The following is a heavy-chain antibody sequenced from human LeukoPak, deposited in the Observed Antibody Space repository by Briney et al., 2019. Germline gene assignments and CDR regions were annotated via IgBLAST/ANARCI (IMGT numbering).Heavy chain of an antibody. J-gene: IGHJ4*02. CDR3: ARDPLTTWYGGFDY. D-gene: IGHD4-23*01. V-gene: IGHV3-74*01. Sequence: PGGSLRLSCTASGFRFSNYGMHWVRQAPGKGLVWVSRINSDGSSTSYADSVKGRFTISRDNAKNTLYLQMNSLRAEDTAVYYCARDPLTTWYGGFDYWGQGTLVSVSS. CDR1: GFRFSNYG. CDR2: INSDGSST.